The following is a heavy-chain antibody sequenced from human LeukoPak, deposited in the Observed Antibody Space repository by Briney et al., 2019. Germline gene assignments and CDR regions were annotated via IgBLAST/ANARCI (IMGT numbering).Heavy chain of an antibody. D-gene: IGHD4-17*01. V-gene: IGHV3-9*01. J-gene: IGHJ6*03. Sequence: GRSLRLSCAASGFNFDDYAMHWVRQAPGKGLEWVSSISWNSGSIAYADSVKGRFTISRDNAKISLYLQMHSLRTEDTALYYCARTCDYGDYYMDVWGKGTTVTVSS. CDR3: ARTCDYGDYYMDV. CDR2: ISWNSGSI. CDR1: GFNFDDYA.